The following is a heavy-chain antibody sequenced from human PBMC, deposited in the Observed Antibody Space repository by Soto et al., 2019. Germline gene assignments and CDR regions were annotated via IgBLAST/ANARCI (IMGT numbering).Heavy chain of an antibody. Sequence: GASVKVSCKASGYTFTSYGISWVRQAPGQGLEWMGWISAYNGNTNYAQKLQGRVTMTTDTSTSTAYMELRSLRSDDTAVYYCARQIYLAYCGGDCSDWFDPWGQGTLVTVSS. CDR3: ARQIYLAYCGGDCSDWFDP. CDR1: GYTFTSYG. CDR2: ISAYNGNT. V-gene: IGHV1-18*01. D-gene: IGHD2-21*02. J-gene: IGHJ5*02.